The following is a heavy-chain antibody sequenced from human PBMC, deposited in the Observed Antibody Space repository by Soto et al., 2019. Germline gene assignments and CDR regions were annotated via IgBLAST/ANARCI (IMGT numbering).Heavy chain of an antibody. V-gene: IGHV4-59*08. D-gene: IGHD5-12*01. CDR2: IYYAGST. CDR1: GGYMISYY. J-gene: IGHJ4*02. CDR3: ARRIVATETFEY. Sequence: SETLSLTCTVSGGYMISYYWSWIRQPPGRGLEWIGFIYYAGSTKYNPSLNSRVTISVDTSKNQFSLTVTSVTAADTAVYYCARRIVATETFEYWGQGTLVTVSS.